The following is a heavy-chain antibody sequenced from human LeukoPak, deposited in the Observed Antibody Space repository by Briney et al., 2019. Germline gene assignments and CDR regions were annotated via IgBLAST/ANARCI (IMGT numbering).Heavy chain of an antibody. J-gene: IGHJ4*02. CDR2: IYSRGTT. CDR3: ARDKFRGYFDY. CDR1: EFTVSTNY. Sequence: PGGSLRLSCAASEFTVSTNYMNWVRQAPGKGLEWVSAIYSRGTTYYADSVKGRFTISRDTSKNTLYLQMNSLRAEDTAVYYCARDKFRGYFDYWGQGTLVTVSS. D-gene: IGHD3-10*01. V-gene: IGHV3-66*01.